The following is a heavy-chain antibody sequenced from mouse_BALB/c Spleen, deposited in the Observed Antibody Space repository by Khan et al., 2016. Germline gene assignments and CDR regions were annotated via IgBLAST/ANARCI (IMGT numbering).Heavy chain of an antibody. CDR1: GDSITSDD. Sequence: EVQLQESGPSLVKPSQTLSLTCSVTGDSITSDDWNWMRKIPGNKLEYMGYISYSGSTYYNQSLKSRMSITRETSKNQYYLQLITVTTEETASYYCATYAGYSFAYWGQGTPLTVSS. J-gene: IGHJ2*01. D-gene: IGHD2-2*01. CDR2: ISYSGST. V-gene: IGHV3-8*02. CDR3: ATYAGYSFAY.